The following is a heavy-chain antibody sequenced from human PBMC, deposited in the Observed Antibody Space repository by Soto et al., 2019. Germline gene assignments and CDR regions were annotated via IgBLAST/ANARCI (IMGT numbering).Heavy chain of an antibody. D-gene: IGHD2-2*01. CDR3: ARHKGLYCSSTSCYARSYWFDP. Sequence: SETLSLTCTVSGGSLSSSSYYWGWIRQPPGKGLEWIGSIYYSGSTYYNPSLKSRVTISVDTSKNQFSLKLSSVTAADTAVYYCARHKGLYCSSTSCYARSYWFDPWGQGTLVTVSS. J-gene: IGHJ5*02. CDR1: GGSLSSSSYY. V-gene: IGHV4-39*01. CDR2: IYYSGST.